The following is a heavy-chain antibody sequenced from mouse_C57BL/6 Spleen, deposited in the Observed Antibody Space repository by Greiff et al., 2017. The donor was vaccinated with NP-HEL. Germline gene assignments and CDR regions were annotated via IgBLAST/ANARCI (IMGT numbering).Heavy chain of an antibody. CDR1: GFTFSSYG. Sequence: EVMLVESGGDLVKPGGSLKLSCAASGFTFSSYGMSWVRQTPDQRLEWVATISSGGSYTYYPDSVKGRFPISRDNAKNTLYLQMSSLKSEDTAMYYCARLYGSSPYYFDYWGQGTTLTVSS. V-gene: IGHV5-6*02. J-gene: IGHJ2*01. CDR3: ARLYGSSPYYFDY. D-gene: IGHD1-1*01. CDR2: ISSGGSYT.